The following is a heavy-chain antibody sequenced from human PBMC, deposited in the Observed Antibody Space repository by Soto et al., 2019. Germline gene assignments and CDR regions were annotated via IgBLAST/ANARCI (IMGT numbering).Heavy chain of an antibody. CDR3: ARDIDRRYYYYYMDV. J-gene: IGHJ6*03. V-gene: IGHV1-18*01. Sequence: ASVKVSCKASGYTFTSYGSSWVRQAPGQGLEWMGWISAYNGNTNYAQKLQGRVTMTTDTSTSTAYMELRSLRSDDTAVYYCARDIDRRYYYYYMDVWGKGTTVTVSS. CDR2: ISAYNGNT. CDR1: GYTFTSYG. D-gene: IGHD3-16*02.